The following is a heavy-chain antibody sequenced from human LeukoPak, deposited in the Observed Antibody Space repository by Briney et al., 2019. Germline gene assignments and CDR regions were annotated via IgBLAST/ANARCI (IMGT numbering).Heavy chain of an antibody. CDR1: GFTFSGSG. D-gene: IGHD6-13*01. J-gene: IGHJ4*02. V-gene: IGHV3-30*02. Sequence: GGSLRLSCVTSGFTFSGSGFHWVRQAPGKGLEWVAFIRYDAINEYYADSVKGRFTISRDDSKSTVFLQMNSLRAEDTAVYYCAREGSSWYYFDYWGQGTLVTVSS. CDR3: AREGSSWYYFDY. CDR2: IRYDAINE.